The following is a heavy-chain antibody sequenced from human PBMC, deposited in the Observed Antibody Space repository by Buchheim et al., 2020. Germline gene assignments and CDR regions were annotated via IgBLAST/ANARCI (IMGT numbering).Heavy chain of an antibody. V-gene: IGHV3-30*03. Sequence: QVQVVESGGGVVQPGRSLRLSCVVSGFTLFHNYGMHWVRQAPGKGLEWVPVISYDGRGTYYGDSVKGRFTVSRDNAKNSLSLQMNSLKPEDTAMYYCARGSLSYYDSSGYRFDPWGQGTL. CDR3: ARGSLSYYDSSGYRFDP. CDR2: ISYDGRGT. CDR1: GFTLFHNYG. J-gene: IGHJ5*02. D-gene: IGHD3-22*01.